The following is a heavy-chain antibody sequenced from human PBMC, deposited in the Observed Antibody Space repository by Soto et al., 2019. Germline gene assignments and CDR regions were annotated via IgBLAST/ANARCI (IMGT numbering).Heavy chain of an antibody. D-gene: IGHD2-21*01. CDR1: GAGVRIHW. J-gene: IGHJ3*02. Sequence: GASLKSSCKYFGAGVRIHWVASLRQMPCDCLERVCIIYPSNSYNMYSPSFQGHFAISADTALSTTYLQWDTLKPSDTAMYFCASDSPCGGSNSPMDGLDRGGQGTMVTVSS. V-gene: IGHV5-51*01. CDR3: ASDSPCGGSNSPMDGLDR. CDR2: IYPSNSYN.